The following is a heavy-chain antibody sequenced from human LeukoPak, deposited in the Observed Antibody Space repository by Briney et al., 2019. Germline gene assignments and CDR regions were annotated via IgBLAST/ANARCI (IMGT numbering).Heavy chain of an antibody. CDR3: ARISEMATMSPPYYYYYMDV. CDR2: IYYSGST. V-gene: IGHV4-59*01. Sequence: SETLSLTCTVSGGSISSYYWTWIRQPPGKGLEWIGYIYYSGSTNYNPPLKSRVTISVDTSKNQFSLKLSSVTAADTAVYYCARISEMATMSPPYYYYYMDVWGKGTTVTVSS. J-gene: IGHJ6*03. CDR1: GGSISSYY. D-gene: IGHD5-24*01.